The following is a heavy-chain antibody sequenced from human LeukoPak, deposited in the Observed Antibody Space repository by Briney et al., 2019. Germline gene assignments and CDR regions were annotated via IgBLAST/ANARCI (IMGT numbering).Heavy chain of an antibody. D-gene: IGHD3-22*01. Sequence: PGGSLRLSCAASGFTFSSYAMSWVRQAPGNGLEGVSAISGSGGSTYYADSVKGRFTISRDNSKNTLYLQMNSLRAEDTAVYYCAKDFLPYYYDSSGSFDYWGQGTLITVSS. CDR3: AKDFLPYYYDSSGSFDY. CDR2: ISGSGGST. CDR1: GFTFSSYA. J-gene: IGHJ4*02. V-gene: IGHV3-23*01.